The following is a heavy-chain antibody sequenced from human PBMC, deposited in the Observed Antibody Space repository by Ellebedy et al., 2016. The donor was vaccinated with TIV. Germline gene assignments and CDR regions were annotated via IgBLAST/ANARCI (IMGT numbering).Heavy chain of an antibody. CDR3: AKGRGGGSDSSAPRYYFDY. D-gene: IGHD3-22*01. Sequence: PGGSLRLSCAASGFTFNNYAMSWVRQAPGKGLEWVSTISNPGSRTYYADSVEGRFIIARDNSKKTLYLQMNSLRAEDTAVYYCAKGRGGGSDSSAPRYYFDYWGLGTLVTVSS. CDR1: GFTFNNYA. V-gene: IGHV3-23*01. CDR2: ISNPGSRT. J-gene: IGHJ4*02.